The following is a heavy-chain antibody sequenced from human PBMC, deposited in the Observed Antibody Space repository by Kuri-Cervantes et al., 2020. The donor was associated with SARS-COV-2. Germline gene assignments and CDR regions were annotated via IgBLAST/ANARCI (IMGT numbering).Heavy chain of an antibody. CDR2: IGSSGGST. CDR1: GLTFSSYA. CDR3: AKPSRFTGSQPFDY. V-gene: IGHV3-23*01. Sequence: GGSLRLSCAASGLTFSSYAMSWVRQAPGKGLEWVSTIGSSGGSTYYADSVKGRFTISRDNSKNTLYLQMNSLRAEDTAVYYCAKPSRFTGSQPFDYWGQGTLVTVSS. J-gene: IGHJ4*02. D-gene: IGHD1-26*01.